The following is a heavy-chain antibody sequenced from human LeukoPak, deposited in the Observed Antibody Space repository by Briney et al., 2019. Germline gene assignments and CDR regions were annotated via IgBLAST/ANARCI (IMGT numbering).Heavy chain of an antibody. CDR1: GFTFSTYV. Sequence: PGESLRLSCAASGFTFSTYVMSWVRQAPGKGVEWVSAISDSGGTTYYADSVKGRFTISRDNSKNTLYLQMNSLRAEDTAVYCCAKDSKFCSSINCYFQHWGQGTLVTVSS. CDR3: AKDSKFCSSINCYFQH. J-gene: IGHJ1*01. V-gene: IGHV3-23*01. D-gene: IGHD2-2*01. CDR2: ISDSGGTT.